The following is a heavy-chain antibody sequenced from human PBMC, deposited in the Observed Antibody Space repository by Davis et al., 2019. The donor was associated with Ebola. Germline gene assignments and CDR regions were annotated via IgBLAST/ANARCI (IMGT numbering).Heavy chain of an antibody. CDR3: AKDDGPRRLADP. CDR1: GFSFSYSG. J-gene: IGHJ5*02. D-gene: IGHD5-24*01. Sequence: PGGSLRLSCAASGFSFSYSGIHWVRQAPGKGLEWVAFIQSDGSNKYYADSVKGRFTISRDNSKKMVYLELNILRPEDTAVYSCAKDDGPRRLADPWGQGTLVTVSS. CDR2: IQSDGSNK. V-gene: IGHV3-30*02.